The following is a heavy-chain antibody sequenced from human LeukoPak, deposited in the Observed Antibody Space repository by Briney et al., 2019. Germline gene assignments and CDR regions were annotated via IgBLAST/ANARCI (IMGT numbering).Heavy chain of an antibody. Sequence: GGSLRLSCAASGFTLPGHTMTWLRQAPGKGMEWVSIIGGRDDRTYYADFVKGRFTISRDNSKNILYLQMNNLRAEDTAVYYCAKDPNPLYDLWSGYKWGQGTLVTVSS. J-gene: IGHJ4*02. CDR2: IGGRDDRT. V-gene: IGHV3-23*01. CDR1: GFTLPGHT. CDR3: AKDPNPLYDLWSGYK. D-gene: IGHD3-3*01.